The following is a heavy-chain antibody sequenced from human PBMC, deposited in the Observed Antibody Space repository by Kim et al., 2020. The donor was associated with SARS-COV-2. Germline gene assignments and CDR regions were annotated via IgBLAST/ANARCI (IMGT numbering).Heavy chain of an antibody. CDR3: AKDPGTITFGGVIVIGAFDY. CDR1: GFTFSSYA. Sequence: GGSLRLSCAASGFTFSSYAMGWVRQAPGKGLEWVSAISGSGGSTYYADSVKGRFTISRDNSKNTLYLQMNSLRAEDTAVYYCAKDPGTITFGGVIVIGAFDYWGQGTLVTVSS. CDR2: ISGSGGST. V-gene: IGHV3-23*01. J-gene: IGHJ4*02. D-gene: IGHD3-16*02.